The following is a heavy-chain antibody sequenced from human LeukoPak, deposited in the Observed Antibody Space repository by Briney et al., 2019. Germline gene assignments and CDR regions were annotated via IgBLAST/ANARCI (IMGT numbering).Heavy chain of an antibody. V-gene: IGHV4-39*07. Sequence: SETLSLTCTVSGGSISSSSYYRSWIRQPPGKGLEWIGSIYYSGSTYYNPSLKSRVTISVDTSKNQFSLKLSSVTAADTAVYYCARYGDYITRVDYWGQGTLVTVSS. J-gene: IGHJ4*02. D-gene: IGHD4-17*01. CDR2: IYYSGST. CDR1: GGSISSSSYY. CDR3: ARYGDYITRVDY.